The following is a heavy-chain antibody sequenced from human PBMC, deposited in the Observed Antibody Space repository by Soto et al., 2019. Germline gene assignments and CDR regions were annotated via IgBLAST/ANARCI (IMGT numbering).Heavy chain of an antibody. J-gene: IGHJ5*02. V-gene: IGHV4-30-2*05. Sequence: SETLSLTCAVSGGSISSGGYSWSWIRHPPGKGLEWIGYIYHSGSTYYNPSLKSRLSISLDTSENQFSLKLTSVTAADTAIYYCARARQYYDCELDPWGQGTLVTVSS. CDR1: GGSISSGGYS. CDR3: ARARQYYDCELDP. CDR2: IYHSGST. D-gene: IGHD3-16*01.